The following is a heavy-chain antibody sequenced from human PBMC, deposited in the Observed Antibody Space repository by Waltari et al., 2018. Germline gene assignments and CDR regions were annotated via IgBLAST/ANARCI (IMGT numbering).Heavy chain of an antibody. CDR1: GGAISSYY. Sequence: QVQLQESGPGLVKPSETLSLTCTVSGGAISSYYWRWIREHPGKGLEWIGYIYYSGSTNYNPSLKSRVTISVDTSKNQFSLKLSSVTAADTAVYYCARGAYDSSGYYYRDDYWGQGTLVTVSS. CDR2: IYYSGST. V-gene: IGHV4-59*01. D-gene: IGHD3-22*01. J-gene: IGHJ4*02. CDR3: ARGAYDSSGYYYRDDY.